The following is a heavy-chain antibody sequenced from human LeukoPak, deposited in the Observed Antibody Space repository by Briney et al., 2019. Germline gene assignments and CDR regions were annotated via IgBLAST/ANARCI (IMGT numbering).Heavy chain of an antibody. Sequence: GGSLRLSCAASGFTFSSYSMNWVRQAPGKGLEWVSYISSSSSTIYYADSVKGRFTISRDNSKNTLYLQMNSLRAEDTAVYYCAKDSYGAFQHWGQGTLVTVSS. J-gene: IGHJ1*01. CDR3: AKDSYGAFQH. V-gene: IGHV3-48*01. CDR1: GFTFSSYS. CDR2: ISSSSSTI. D-gene: IGHD4-17*01.